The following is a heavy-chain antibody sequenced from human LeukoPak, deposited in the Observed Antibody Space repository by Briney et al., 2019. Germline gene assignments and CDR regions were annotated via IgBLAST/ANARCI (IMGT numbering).Heavy chain of an antibody. J-gene: IGHJ4*01. Sequence: PGGSLRLSCSASGFTFSDYDMNWVRQAPGKGLEWVSSISYLSSHVYYGDSVKGRFSISRDNAKNTLYLQMSSLKDEDTAVYYCVRDGAGTIPYDLWGQGTLVTVSS. CDR3: VRDGAGTIPYDL. CDR1: GFTFSDYD. V-gene: IGHV3-21*01. CDR2: ISYLSSHV. D-gene: IGHD3-22*01.